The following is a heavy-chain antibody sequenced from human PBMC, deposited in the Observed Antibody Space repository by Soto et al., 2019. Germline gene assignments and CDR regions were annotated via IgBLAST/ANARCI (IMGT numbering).Heavy chain of an antibody. V-gene: IGHV1-69*01. Sequence: QVQLVQSGAEVKRPGSSVKLSCKASGGTFTYYGISWVRQAPGQGLEWMGGIIPIIGPATYAWKFQGRLTITADQSTSTAYMELSSLGSADTALYYCARDLCTTIARPPSRETYGWVDPWGQGTLVTVSS. D-gene: IGHD2-8*01. CDR1: GGTFTYYG. CDR3: ARDLCTTIARPPSRETYGWVDP. J-gene: IGHJ5*02. CDR2: IIPIIGPA.